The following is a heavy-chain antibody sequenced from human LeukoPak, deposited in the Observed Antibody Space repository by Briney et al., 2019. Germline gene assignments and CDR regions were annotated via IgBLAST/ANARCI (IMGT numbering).Heavy chain of an antibody. V-gene: IGHV3-23*01. CDR1: GFTVSSNY. Sequence: GGSLRLSCAASGFTVSSNYMSWVRQAPGKGLEWVSAISGGGGSTYYADSVKGRFTISRDNSKNTLFLQMNSLRAEDTAVYYCAKDRYCGGGTCYWSYFDYWGQGTLVTVSS. CDR3: AKDRYCGGGTCYWSYFDY. CDR2: ISGGGGST. J-gene: IGHJ4*02. D-gene: IGHD2-15*01.